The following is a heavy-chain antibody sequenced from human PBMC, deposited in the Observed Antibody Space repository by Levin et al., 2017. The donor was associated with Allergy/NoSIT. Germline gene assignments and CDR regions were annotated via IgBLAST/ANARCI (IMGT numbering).Heavy chain of an antibody. Sequence: PGGSLRLSCAASGFTFSDYYMSWIRQAPGKGLEWVSYISSSSSYTNYADSVKGRFTISRDNAKNSLYLQMNSLRAEDTAVYYCARLGGAAAGRGGGWYFDLWGRGTLVTVSS. CDR2: ISSSSSYT. V-gene: IGHV3-11*03. CDR3: ARLGGAAAGRGGGWYFDL. CDR1: GFTFSDYY. J-gene: IGHJ2*01. D-gene: IGHD6-13*01.